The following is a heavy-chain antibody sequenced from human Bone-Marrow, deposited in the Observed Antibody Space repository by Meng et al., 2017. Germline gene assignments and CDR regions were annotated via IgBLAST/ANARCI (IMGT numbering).Heavy chain of an antibody. V-gene: IGHV4-34*01. CDR3: AGGAVVTLIFYHAMDV. Sequence: SETLSLTCAAYGWSFSGYYWSWIRQPPGKGLEWIGEINHSGSTNYNPSLKSRVTISVDTSKNQFSLKLSSVTAADTAVYYCAGGAVVTLIFYHAMDVWGQGTTVTVSS. D-gene: IGHD2-21*02. CDR2: INHSGST. CDR1: GWSFSGYY. J-gene: IGHJ6*02.